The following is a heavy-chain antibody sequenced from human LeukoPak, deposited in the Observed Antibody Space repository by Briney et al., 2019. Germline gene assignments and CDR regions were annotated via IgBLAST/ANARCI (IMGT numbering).Heavy chain of an antibody. CDR3: ARKSKWNSSGWYGLYFDY. V-gene: IGHV4-39*01. CDR2: IYYSGST. Sequence: SETLSLTCTVSGGSISSSSYSWGWIRQPPGKGLEWIGSIYYSGSTYYNPSLKSRVTISVDTSKNQFSLKLSSVTAADTAVYYCARKSKWNSSGWYGLYFDYWGQGTLVTVSS. J-gene: IGHJ4*02. CDR1: GGSISSSSYS. D-gene: IGHD6-19*01.